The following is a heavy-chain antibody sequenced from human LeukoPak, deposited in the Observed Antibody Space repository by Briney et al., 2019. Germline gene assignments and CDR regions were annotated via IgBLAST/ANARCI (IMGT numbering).Heavy chain of an antibody. D-gene: IGHD2-2*01. J-gene: IGHJ4*02. V-gene: IGHV3-74*01. Sequence: GGSLRLSCAASGFSTTTYWMHWVRQAPGKGLVWVSRTNGDGSSTTYADSVRGRFTISRDNAKNTLYLHMNSLRAEDTAFYYCARDMGYCSSSNCYTYYLDYWGQGTLVTVSS. CDR2: TNGDGSST. CDR1: GFSTTTYW. CDR3: ARDMGYCSSSNCYTYYLDY.